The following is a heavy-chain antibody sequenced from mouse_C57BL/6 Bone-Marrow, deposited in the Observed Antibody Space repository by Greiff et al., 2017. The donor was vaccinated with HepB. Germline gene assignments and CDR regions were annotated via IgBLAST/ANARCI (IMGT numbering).Heavy chain of an antibody. CDR1: GFTFSSYA. D-gene: IGHD2-5*01. Sequence: VQLKESWGGLVKPGGSLKLSCAASGFTFSSYAMSWVRQTPEKRLEWVATISDGGSYTYYPDNVKGRFTISRDNAKNNLYLQMSHLKSEDTAMYYCARGGPTIVTTWYFDVWGTGTTVTVSS. J-gene: IGHJ1*03. V-gene: IGHV5-4*01. CDR3: ARGGPTIVTTWYFDV. CDR2: ISDGGSYT.